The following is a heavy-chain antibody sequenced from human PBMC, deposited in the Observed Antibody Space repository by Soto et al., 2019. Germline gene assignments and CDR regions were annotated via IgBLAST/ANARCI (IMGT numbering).Heavy chain of an antibody. V-gene: IGHV3-23*01. CDR3: AKHRGFVAGPFDS. CDR2: ISGNVGSTT. D-gene: IGHD6-19*01. J-gene: IGHJ4*02. Sequence: EVQLLESGGGLAQPGGSLRLSCAVSGITFTNYAMGWVSQAPGKGLEWVSGISGNVGSTTHYADSVKGRFTISRDNSKNILFLQMNSLRAEDTAVYYCAKHRGFVAGPFDSWGQGTLVIVSS. CDR1: GITFTNYA.